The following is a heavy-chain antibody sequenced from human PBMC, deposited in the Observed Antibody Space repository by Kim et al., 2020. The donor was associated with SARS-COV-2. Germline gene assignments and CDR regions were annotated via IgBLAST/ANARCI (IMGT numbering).Heavy chain of an antibody. CDR2: ISAYNGNT. V-gene: IGHV1-18*01. D-gene: IGHD3-10*01. CDR3: ARAWRVLVRGVPYYFDY. J-gene: IGHJ4*02. CDR1: GYTFTNYG. Sequence: ASVKVSCKASGYTFTNYGISWVRQAPGQGLEWLGWISAYNGNTNYAQKLQGRVTMTTDTSTSTAYMELRSLRSDDTAVYYCARAWRVLVRGVPYYFDYWGQGTLVTVSS.